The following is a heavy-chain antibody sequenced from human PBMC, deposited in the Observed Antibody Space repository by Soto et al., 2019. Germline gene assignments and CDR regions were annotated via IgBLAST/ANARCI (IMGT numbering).Heavy chain of an antibody. J-gene: IGHJ3*02. CDR1: GYTFTSYY. V-gene: IGHV1-46*01. CDR2: INPSGGST. D-gene: IGHD6-19*01. Sequence: ASVKVSCKASGYTFTSYYMHRVRQAPGQGLEWMGIINPSGGSTSYAQKFQGRVTMTRDTSTSTVYMELGSLRSEDTAVYYCARDSAVRLVAGAFDIWGQGTMVTVSS. CDR3: ARDSAVRLVAGAFDI.